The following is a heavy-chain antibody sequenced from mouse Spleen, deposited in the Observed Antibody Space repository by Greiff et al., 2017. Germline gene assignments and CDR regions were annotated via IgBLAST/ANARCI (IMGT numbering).Heavy chain of an antibody. CDR1: GFTFSSYA. D-gene: IGHD2-2*01. V-gene: IGHV5-4*03. Sequence: EVKVVESGGGLVKPGGSLKLSCAASGFTFSSYAMSWVRQTPEKRLEWVATISDGGSYTYYPDNVKGRFTISRDNAKNNLYLQMSHLKSEDTAMYYCARAYGYDFYYFDYWGQGTTLTVSS. CDR2: ISDGGSYT. CDR3: ARAYGYDFYYFDY. J-gene: IGHJ2*01.